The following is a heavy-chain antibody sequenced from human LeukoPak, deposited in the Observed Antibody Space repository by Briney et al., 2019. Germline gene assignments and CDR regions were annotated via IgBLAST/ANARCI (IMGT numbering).Heavy chain of an antibody. J-gene: IGHJ4*02. D-gene: IGHD1-26*01. CDR1: GYTFNSHG. CDR2: ISVYNGQT. CDR3: ARDSGWELQHFYFDH. Sequence: GASVKVSCKASGYTFNSHGINWVRQAPGQGLEWMGWISVYNGQTNYAHKFQGRVTMTTDTSTRTVYMELRSLRSDDTAVYYCARDSGWELQHFYFDHWGQGTLVTVSA. V-gene: IGHV1-18*01.